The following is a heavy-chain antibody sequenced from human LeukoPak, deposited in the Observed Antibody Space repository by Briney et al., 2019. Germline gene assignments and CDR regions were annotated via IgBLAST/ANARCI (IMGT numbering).Heavy chain of an antibody. J-gene: IGHJ6*03. D-gene: IGHD2-2*01. Sequence: EASVKVSCKASGGTFSSYAISWVRQAPGQGLEWMGGIIPIFGTANYAQKFQGRVTITADESTSTAYMELNSLRSEDTAVYYCASPCSSTSCQPNYYYYYYMDVWGKGTTVTVSS. CDR3: ASPCSSTSCQPNYYYYYYMDV. CDR2: IIPIFGTA. V-gene: IGHV1-69*13. CDR1: GGTFSSYA.